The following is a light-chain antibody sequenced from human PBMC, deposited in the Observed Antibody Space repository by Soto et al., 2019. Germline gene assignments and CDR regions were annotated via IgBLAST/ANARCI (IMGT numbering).Light chain of an antibody. Sequence: QSALTQPASVSGSPGQSITISCTGTSSDVGGYNYVSWYQQHPGKAPKLMIYEVSNRPSGVSNRFSGSKSGNTASLTISGLQAEDEADYSCTSYTSSGTRLFGGGTKLTVL. CDR1: SSDVGGYNY. CDR3: TSYTSSGTRL. J-gene: IGLJ2*01. CDR2: EVS. V-gene: IGLV2-14*01.